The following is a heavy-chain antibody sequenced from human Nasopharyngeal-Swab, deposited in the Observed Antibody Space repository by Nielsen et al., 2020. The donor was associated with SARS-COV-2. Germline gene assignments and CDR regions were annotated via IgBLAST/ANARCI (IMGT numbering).Heavy chain of an antibody. V-gene: IGHV3-9*01. J-gene: IGHJ4*02. CDR1: GFPFDDYA. Sequence: GGSLRLSCVASGFPFDDYAMSWVRQVPGKGLQWVSGITWNSGTIGYADSVKGRFTVSRDNAANSLFLQMDSLRPDDTAFYYCAKSLYTSTWSYYFDIWGQGTMVTVSS. D-gene: IGHD6-13*01. CDR3: AKSLYTSTWSYYFDI. CDR2: ITWNSGTI.